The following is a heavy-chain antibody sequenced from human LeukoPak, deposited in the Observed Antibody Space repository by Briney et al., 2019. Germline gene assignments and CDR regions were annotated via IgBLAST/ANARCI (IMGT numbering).Heavy chain of an antibody. CDR1: GGSISSSSYY. CDR2: IYYSGST. V-gene: IGHV4-39*07. J-gene: IGHJ6*03. Sequence: PSETLSLTCTVSGGSISSSSYYWGWIRQPPGKGLEWIGSIYYSGSTYYNPSLKSRVTISVDTSKNQFSLKLSSVTAADTAVYYCARPHQNGDYYYMDVWGKGTTVTVSS. CDR3: ARPHQNGDYYYMDV. D-gene: IGHD4-17*01.